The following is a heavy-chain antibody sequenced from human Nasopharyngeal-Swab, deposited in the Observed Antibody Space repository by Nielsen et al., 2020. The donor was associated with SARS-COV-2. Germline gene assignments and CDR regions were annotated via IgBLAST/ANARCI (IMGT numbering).Heavy chain of an antibody. CDR2: FDPEDGET. CDR3: ATGPPVAGHNWFDP. J-gene: IGHJ5*02. D-gene: IGHD6-19*01. CDR1: GCTLTELS. V-gene: IGHV1-24*01. Sequence: ASVKVSCKVSGCTLTELSMHWVRQAPGKGLEWMGGFDPEDGETIYAQKFQGRVTMTEDTSTDTAYMELSSLRSEDTAVYYCATGPPVAGHNWFDPWGQGTLVTVSS.